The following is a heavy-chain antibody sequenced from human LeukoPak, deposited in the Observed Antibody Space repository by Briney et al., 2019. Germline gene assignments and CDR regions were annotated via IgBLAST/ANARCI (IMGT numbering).Heavy chain of an antibody. Sequence: GGSLRLSCAASGFTFSSYAMSWVRQAPGKGLEWVSAINHSGGGTYYADSVKGRFTISRDNSKNTLYLHMKSLRAEDTAAYFCAKDYYYDSSADYCFDYWGQGTLVTVSS. V-gene: IGHV3-23*01. D-gene: IGHD3-22*01. J-gene: IGHJ4*02. CDR3: AKDYYYDSSADYCFDY. CDR1: GFTFSSYA. CDR2: INHSGGGT.